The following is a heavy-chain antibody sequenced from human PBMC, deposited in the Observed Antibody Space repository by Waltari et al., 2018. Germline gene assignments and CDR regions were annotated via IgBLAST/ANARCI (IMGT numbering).Heavy chain of an antibody. CDR3: ATKRESSASGFDH. D-gene: IGHD6-19*01. Sequence: QLQLQESGPGLVKPSETLSFTCTVSGGSISSSSYYWGWIRQPPGKGLERIGSIYYSGSTYYNPSLKSRLTISVDPSKNQFSLKLSSVTAADTAVYYWATKRESSASGFDHWGQGTLVTVSS. V-gene: IGHV4-39*01. CDR1: GGSISSSSYY. J-gene: IGHJ4*02. CDR2: IYYSGST.